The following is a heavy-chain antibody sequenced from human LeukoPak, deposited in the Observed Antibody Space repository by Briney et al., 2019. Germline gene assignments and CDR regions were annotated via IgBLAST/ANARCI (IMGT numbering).Heavy chain of an antibody. CDR2: IYTSEST. CDR1: GGSISSYY. CDR3: ARLVTIFGVVMGFDP. V-gene: IGHV4-4*07. Sequence: KPSETLSLTCTVSGGSISSYYWSWIRQRAGTGMGWIGRIYTSESTNYNSSLKSRVTMSVDTSKNQFSLKLSSVTAAATAVYYCARLVTIFGVVMGFDPWGQGTLVTLSS. D-gene: IGHD3-3*01. J-gene: IGHJ5*02.